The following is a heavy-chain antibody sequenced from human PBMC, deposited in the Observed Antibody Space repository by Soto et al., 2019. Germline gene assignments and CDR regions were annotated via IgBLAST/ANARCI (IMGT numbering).Heavy chain of an antibody. CDR2: INPNSGGI. D-gene: IGHD3-22*01. V-gene: IGHV1-2*02. CDR3: ARDYYDSSGYSSYDAFDI. CDR1: GYTFTDYY. J-gene: IGHJ3*02. Sequence: ASVKVSCKASGYTFTDYYIHWVRQAPGQGLEWMGWINPNSGGINYAQKLQGRVTMTTDTSTSTAYMELRSLRSDDTAVYYCARDYYDSSGYSSYDAFDIWGQGTMVTVSS.